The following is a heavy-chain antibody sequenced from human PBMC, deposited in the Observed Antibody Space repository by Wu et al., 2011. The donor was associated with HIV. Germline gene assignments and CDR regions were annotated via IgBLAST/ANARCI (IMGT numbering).Heavy chain of an antibody. CDR2: SNLTVVA. D-gene: IGHD1-26*01. Sequence: GAEVRSLGLSEGLSLRLSGYTFTGYYMHWVRQAPGQGLEWMGWSNLTVVAQTYAQKLQGRVTMTTDTSTSTAYMELRSLRSDDTAVYYCARDLGSYHDYWGQGALVTVSS. CDR3: ARDLGSYHDY. V-gene: IGHV1-2*02. J-gene: IGHJ4*02. CDR1: GYTFTGYY.